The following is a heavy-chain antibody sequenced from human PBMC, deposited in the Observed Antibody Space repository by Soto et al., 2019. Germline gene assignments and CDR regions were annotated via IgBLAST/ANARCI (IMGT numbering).Heavy chain of an antibody. Sequence: EVPLVESGGGLVQPGGSLRLSCAASGFTFSSYSMNWVRQAPGKGLEWVSYIRSSSSTIYYADSVKGRFTISRDNDKHSLYLQMNSLRDEDTAVYYCARDSDDYVWGSYRFAFDYWGQGTLVTVSS. CDR3: ARDSDDYVWGSYRFAFDY. CDR2: IRSSSSTI. V-gene: IGHV3-48*02. D-gene: IGHD3-16*02. J-gene: IGHJ4*02. CDR1: GFTFSSYS.